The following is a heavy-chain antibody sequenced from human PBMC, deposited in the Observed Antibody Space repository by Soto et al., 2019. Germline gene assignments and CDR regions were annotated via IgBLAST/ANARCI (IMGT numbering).Heavy chain of an antibody. Sequence: LRLSCAASGFTFSSYGMHWVRQAPGKGLEWVAVISYDGSNKYYADSVKGRFTISRDNSKNTLYLQMNSLRAEDTAVYYCAKPLYGSGSYYNRTNDAFDIWGQGTMVNVAS. CDR2: ISYDGSNK. CDR1: GFTFSSYG. V-gene: IGHV3-30*18. D-gene: IGHD3-10*01. CDR3: AKPLYGSGSYYNRTNDAFDI. J-gene: IGHJ3*02.